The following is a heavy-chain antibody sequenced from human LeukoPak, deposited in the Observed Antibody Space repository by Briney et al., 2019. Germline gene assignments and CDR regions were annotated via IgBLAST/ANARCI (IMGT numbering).Heavy chain of an antibody. D-gene: IGHD2-15*01. J-gene: IGHJ5*02. Sequence: SETLSLTCSVSGGSISGYYWSWIRQPPGKTLEWIGYIYSSGSTNYNPSLKSRVTISVDTSKNQFSLKLSSVTAADTAVYYCAGTYCSGGSCYSVWFDPWGQGTLVTVSS. CDR1: GGSISGYY. CDR3: AGTYCSGGSCYSVWFDP. V-gene: IGHV4-4*09. CDR2: IYSSGST.